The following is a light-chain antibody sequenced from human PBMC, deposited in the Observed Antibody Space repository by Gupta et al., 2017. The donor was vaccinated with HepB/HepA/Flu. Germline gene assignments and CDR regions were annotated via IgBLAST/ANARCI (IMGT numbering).Light chain of an antibody. Sequence: DIVMTQSPDSLAVSLGERATINCKSSQSLFYTSDNRNYLAWYQHRPGQPPKLLIFWASARETGIPDRFSGSGSGTNFTLTISSLQAEDVAVYFCQQYYNAPWTFGHGTKVEIK. V-gene: IGKV4-1*01. CDR2: WAS. CDR1: QSLFYTSDNRNY. CDR3: QQYYNAPWT. J-gene: IGKJ1*01.